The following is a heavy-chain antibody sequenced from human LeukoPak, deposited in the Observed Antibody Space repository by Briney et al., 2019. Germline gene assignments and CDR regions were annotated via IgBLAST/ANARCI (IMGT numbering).Heavy chain of an antibody. CDR3: ARATYHPLTGYYLDS. J-gene: IGHJ4*02. CDR2: SYYSGST. CDR1: GGSITSGRYY. V-gene: IGHV4-31*03. D-gene: IGHD3-9*01. Sequence: SETLSLTCSVSGGSITSGRYYWTWIRQYPEKGLEWIGYSYYSGSTHFKSSLKSRATISLDKSKNQFSLNLTSATAADTAVYYCARATYHPLTGYYLDSWGQGTLVTVSS.